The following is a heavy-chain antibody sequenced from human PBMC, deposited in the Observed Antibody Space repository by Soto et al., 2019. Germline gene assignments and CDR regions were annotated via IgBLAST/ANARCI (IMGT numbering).Heavy chain of an antibody. CDR1: GFTFSSYA. J-gene: IGHJ6*02. Sequence: GGSLRLSCAASGFTFSSYAMSWVRQAPGKGLEWVSAISGSGGSTYYADSVKGRFTISRDNSKNTLYLQMNSLRAEDTAVYYCAKDYGDYYYYYYYGMDVWGQGTTVTVSS. CDR3: AKDYGDYYYYYYYGMDV. D-gene: IGHD4-17*01. CDR2: ISGSGGST. V-gene: IGHV3-23*01.